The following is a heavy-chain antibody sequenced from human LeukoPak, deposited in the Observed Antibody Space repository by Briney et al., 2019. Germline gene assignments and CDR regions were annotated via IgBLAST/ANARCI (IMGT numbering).Heavy chain of an antibody. CDR3: ARDYCSGGSCYSGFDP. J-gene: IGHJ5*02. CDR2: ISSSSSYI. D-gene: IGHD2-15*01. CDR1: GFTFSSYS. V-gene: IGHV3-21*01. Sequence: PGGSLRLSCAASGFTFSSYSMNWVRQAPGKGLEWGSSISSSSSYIYYADSVKGRFTISRDNAKNSLYLQMNSLRAEDTAVYYCARDYCSGGSCYSGFDPWGQGTLVTVSS.